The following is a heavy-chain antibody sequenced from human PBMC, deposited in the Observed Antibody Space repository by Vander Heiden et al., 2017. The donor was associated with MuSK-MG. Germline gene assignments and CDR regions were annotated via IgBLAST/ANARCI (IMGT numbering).Heavy chain of an antibody. CDR3: ARGIVGATHFDY. D-gene: IGHD1-26*01. CDR2: IYHSGST. Sequence: LVQLPSPLSLTCAVSGGSISSSNWWSWVRQPPGKGLEWIGEIYHSGSTNYNPSLKSRVTISVDKSKNQFSLKLSSVTAADTAVYYCARGIVGATHFDYWGQGTLVTVSS. CDR1: GGSISSSNW. J-gene: IGHJ4*02. V-gene: IGHV4-4*03.